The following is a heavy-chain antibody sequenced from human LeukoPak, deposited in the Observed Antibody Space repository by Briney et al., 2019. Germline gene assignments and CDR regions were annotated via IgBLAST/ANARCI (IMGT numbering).Heavy chain of an antibody. CDR2: IHSSSDPT. CDR3: SRVVQDVTGADY. J-gene: IGHJ4*02. CDR1: GFAFSDYH. Sequence: PGGSLRLSCAASGFAFSDYHMNWVRQAPGKGLEWLSYIHSSSDPTYYADSVRGRFTISRDNAKNSLYLQMNSLTAEDTAVYYCSRVVQDVTGADYWGQGTLVIVSS. V-gene: IGHV3-48*01. D-gene: IGHD3-9*01.